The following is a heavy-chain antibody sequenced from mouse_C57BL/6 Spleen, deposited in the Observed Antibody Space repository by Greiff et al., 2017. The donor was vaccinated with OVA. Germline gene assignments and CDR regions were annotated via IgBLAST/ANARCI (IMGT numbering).Heavy chain of an antibody. D-gene: IGHD2-4*01. V-gene: IGHV1-69*01. J-gene: IGHJ2*01. CDR3: ARGDYDAYFDY. CDR1: GYTFTSYW. CDR2: IDPSDSYT. Sequence: QVQLQQPGAELVMPGASVKLSCKASGYTFTSYWMHWVKQRPGQGLEWIGEIDPSDSYTNYNQKFKGKSTLTVDKSSSTAYMQLSSLTSEDSAVYYWARGDYDAYFDYWGQGTTLTVSS.